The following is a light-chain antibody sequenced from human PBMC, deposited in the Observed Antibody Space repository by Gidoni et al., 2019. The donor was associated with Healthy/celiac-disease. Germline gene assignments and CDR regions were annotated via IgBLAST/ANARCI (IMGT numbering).Light chain of an antibody. CDR2: AAS. CDR3: QQKYSTPPDT. V-gene: IGKV1-39*01. CDR1: KSISSY. Sequence: DIQMTQSPSSLSASVGDRVTITCRASKSISSYLNWYQQKPGKAPKLLIYAASSLQSGVPSRFSGSGSGTDFTLTISSLQHEDFETYYYQQKYSTPPDTFGQGTKLEIK. J-gene: IGKJ2*01.